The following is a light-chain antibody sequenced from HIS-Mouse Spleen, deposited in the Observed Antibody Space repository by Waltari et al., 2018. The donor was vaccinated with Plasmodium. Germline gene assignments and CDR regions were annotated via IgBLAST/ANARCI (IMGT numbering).Light chain of an antibody. CDR1: SSDVGSYNL. J-gene: IGLJ2*01. Sequence: QSALTQPASVSGSPGQSITISCTGTSSDVGSYNLVSWYQPPPGKAPNLMIYEGSKRPSGVSNRFSGSKSGNTASLTISGLQAEDEADYYCCSYAGSSTFVVFGGGTKLTVL. V-gene: IGLV2-23*03. CDR2: EGS. CDR3: CSYAGSSTFVV.